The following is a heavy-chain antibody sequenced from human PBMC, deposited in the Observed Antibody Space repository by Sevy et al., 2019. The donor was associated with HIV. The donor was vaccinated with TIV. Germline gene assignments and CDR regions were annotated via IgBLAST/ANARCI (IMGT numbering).Heavy chain of an antibody. CDR3: ARVVMSSSWPCFDY. V-gene: IGHV1-18*01. Sequence: ASVKVSCKASGYTFTTYAITWVRQAPGEGLEWMGWISVNNGNRNYAQKVQDRVTMTTDTSTNTAYMELRSLRSDDTAMNYCARVVMSSSWPCFDYWGQGTLVTVSS. CDR1: GYTFTTYA. CDR2: ISVNNGNR. D-gene: IGHD6-13*01. J-gene: IGHJ4*02.